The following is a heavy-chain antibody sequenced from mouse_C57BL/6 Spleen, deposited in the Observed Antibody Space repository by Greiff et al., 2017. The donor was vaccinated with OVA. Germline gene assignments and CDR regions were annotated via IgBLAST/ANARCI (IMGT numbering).Heavy chain of an antibody. V-gene: IGHV10-1*01. CDR3: VRQGIYAMDY. J-gene: IGHJ4*01. CDR1: GFSFNTYA. CDR2: IRSKSNNYAT. Sequence: EVQVVESGGGLVQPKGSLKLSCAASGFSFNTYAMNWVRQAPGKGLEWVARIRSKSNNYATYYADSVKDRFTISRDDSESMLYLQMNNLKTEDTAMYYCVRQGIYAMDYWGQGTSVTVSS.